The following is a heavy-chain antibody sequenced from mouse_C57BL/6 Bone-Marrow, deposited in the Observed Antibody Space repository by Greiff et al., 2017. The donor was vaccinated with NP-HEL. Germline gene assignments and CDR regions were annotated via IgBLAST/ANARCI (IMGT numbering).Heavy chain of an antibody. CDR2: IDPENGDT. Sequence: DVQLVESGAELVRPGASVKLSCTASGFNIKDDYMHWVKQRPEQGLEWIGWIDPENGDTEYASKFQGKATITADTSSNTAYLQLSSLTSEDTAVYYCTTGGAWFAYWGQGTLVTVSA. CDR1: GFNIKDDY. J-gene: IGHJ3*01. CDR3: TTGGAWFAY. V-gene: IGHV14-4*01.